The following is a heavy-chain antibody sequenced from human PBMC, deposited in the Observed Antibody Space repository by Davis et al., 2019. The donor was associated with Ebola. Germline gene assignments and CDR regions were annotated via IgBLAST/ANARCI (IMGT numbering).Heavy chain of an antibody. CDR1: GYTFPNYW. D-gene: IGHD1/OR15-1a*01. V-gene: IGHV5-51*01. CDR3: ARRAEQAMFRRGVFDI. CDR2: IYPGDSDA. Sequence: GESLKISCKASGYTFPNYWLVWVRQMPGKGLEWMGIIYPGDSDARYNPSSQGHVTFSADKSITTAYLHWSSLKSSDTAMYFCARRAEQAMFRRGVFDIWGQGTMVTVSS. J-gene: IGHJ3*02.